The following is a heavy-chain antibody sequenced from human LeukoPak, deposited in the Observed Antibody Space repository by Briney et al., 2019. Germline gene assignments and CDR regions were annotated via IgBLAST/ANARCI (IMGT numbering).Heavy chain of an antibody. CDR2: ISGSGGST. V-gene: IGHV3-23*01. D-gene: IGHD4-17*01. CDR1: GFTFSSYA. CDR3: AKCHGDYEIEFDY. J-gene: IGHJ4*02. Sequence: PGGSLRLSCAASGFTFSSYAMSWVRQAPGKGLEWVSAISGSGGSTYYADSVKGRFTISRDNSKNTLYLQMNGLRAEDTAVYYCAKCHGDYEIEFDYWGQGTLVTVSS.